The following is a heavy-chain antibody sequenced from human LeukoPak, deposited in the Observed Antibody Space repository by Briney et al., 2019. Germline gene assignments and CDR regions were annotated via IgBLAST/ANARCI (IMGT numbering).Heavy chain of an antibody. CDR3: ARDFSSSSPICFY. V-gene: IGHV1-46*01. CDR2: INPSGCST. D-gene: IGHD2-2*01. J-gene: IGHJ4*02. Sequence: ASVKVSCKESGYTFTSYYMHWVRQAPGQGLEWMGIINPSGCSTSYAQKFQGRVTMTTDTSTSTAYMELRSLRSDDTAFYYCARDFSSSSPICFYWGQGTLVTVSS. CDR1: GYTFTSYY.